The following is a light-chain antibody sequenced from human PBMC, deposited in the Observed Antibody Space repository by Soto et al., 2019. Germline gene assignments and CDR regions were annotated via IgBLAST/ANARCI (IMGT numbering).Light chain of an antibody. CDR3: CSYAATFSV. J-gene: IGLJ3*02. CDR1: SSDFGTYNL. Sequence: QSALSQPASVSGAPGQWITISCTGTSSDFGTYNLFSWYQQHPGKAPKLIIYEGSKRPSGVSNRFSGSKSGNTASLTVSGLQAEDEADYFCCSYAATFSVFGGGTKLTVL. V-gene: IGLV2-23*01. CDR2: EGS.